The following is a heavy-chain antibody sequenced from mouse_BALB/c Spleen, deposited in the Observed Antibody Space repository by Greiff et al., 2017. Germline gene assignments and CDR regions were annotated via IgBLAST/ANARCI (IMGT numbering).Heavy chain of an antibody. CDR3: ARRLGQDYAMDY. CDR2: ISSGGSYT. CDR1: GFTFSSYA. J-gene: IGHJ4*01. D-gene: IGHD4-1*01. Sequence: EVKLVESGGGLVKPGGSLKLSCAASGFTFSSYAMSWVRQTPEKRLEWVATISSGGSYTYYPDSVKGRFTISRDNAKNTLYLQMSSLRSEDTAMYYCARRLGQDYAMDYWGQGTSVTVSS. V-gene: IGHV5-9-3*01.